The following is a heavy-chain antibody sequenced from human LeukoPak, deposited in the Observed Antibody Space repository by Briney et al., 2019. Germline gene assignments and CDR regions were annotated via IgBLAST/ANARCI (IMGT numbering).Heavy chain of an antibody. Sequence: GGSLRLSCAASGFTFSSHGIHWVRQAPGKGLEWVAFIRYDGSNKYYADSVKGRFTISRDNSKNTLYLQMNSLRAEDTAVYYCAKVLEGYSSSWYLPLEIDYWGQGTLVTVSS. CDR2: IRYDGSNK. CDR3: AKVLEGYSSSWYLPLEIDY. CDR1: GFTFSSHG. V-gene: IGHV3-30*02. D-gene: IGHD6-13*01. J-gene: IGHJ4*02.